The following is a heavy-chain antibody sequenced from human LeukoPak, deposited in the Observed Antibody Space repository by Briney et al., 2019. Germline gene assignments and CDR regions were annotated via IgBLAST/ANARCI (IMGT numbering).Heavy chain of an antibody. D-gene: IGHD3-9*01. J-gene: IGHJ4*02. CDR1: GFTFSDYY. V-gene: IGHV3-11*01. CDR3: ARHDISGIYFDY. CDR2: ISSSGSTI. Sequence: GGSLRLSCAASGFTFSDYYMSWIRQAPGGGLEWVSYISSSGSTIYYADSVKGRFTISRDNAKNSLYLQMNSLRAEDTAVYYCARHDISGIYFDYWGQGTLVTVSS.